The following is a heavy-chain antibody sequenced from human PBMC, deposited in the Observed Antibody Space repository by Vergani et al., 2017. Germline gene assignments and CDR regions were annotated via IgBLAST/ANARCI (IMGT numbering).Heavy chain of an antibody. CDR2: IYYSGST. D-gene: IGHD3-9*01. V-gene: IGHV4-31*11. CDR3: ARDHDILSKFDP. Sequence: QVQLQQWGAGLLKPSETLSLTCAVYGGSISSGGYYWSWIRQHPGKGLEWIGYIYYSGSTYYNPSLKSRVTISVDTSKNQFSLKLSSVTAADTAVYYCARDHDILSKFDPWGQGTLVTVSS. J-gene: IGHJ5*02. CDR1: GGSISSGGYY.